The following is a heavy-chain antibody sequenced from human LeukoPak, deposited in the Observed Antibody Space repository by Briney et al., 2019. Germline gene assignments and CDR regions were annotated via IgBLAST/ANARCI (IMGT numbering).Heavy chain of an antibody. CDR2: IIPIFGTA. D-gene: IGHD2-2*01. CDR1: GYTFTGYY. Sequence: SVKVSCKASGYTFTGYYMHWVRQAPGQGLEWMGGIIPIFGTANYAQKFQGRVTITADESTSTAYMELSSLRSEDTAVYYCNALPYCSSTSCYGYYYYMDVWGKGTTVTVSS. V-gene: IGHV1-69*13. CDR3: NALPYCSSTSCYGYYYYMDV. J-gene: IGHJ6*03.